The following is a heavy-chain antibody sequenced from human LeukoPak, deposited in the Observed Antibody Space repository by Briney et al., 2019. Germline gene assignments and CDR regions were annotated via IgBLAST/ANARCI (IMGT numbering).Heavy chain of an antibody. CDR2: INPSGGST. Sequence: ASVKASCKASGYTFTSYYMHWVRQAPGQGLEWMGIINPSGGSTSYAQKFQGRVTMTRDMSTSTVYMELSSLRSEDTAVYYCAREWESSGSIDYWGQGTLVTVSS. V-gene: IGHV1-46*01. D-gene: IGHD6-19*01. CDR1: GYTFTSYY. J-gene: IGHJ4*02. CDR3: AREWESSGSIDY.